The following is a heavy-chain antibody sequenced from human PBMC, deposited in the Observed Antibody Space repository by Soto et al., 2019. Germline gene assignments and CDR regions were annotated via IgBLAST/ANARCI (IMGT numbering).Heavy chain of an antibody. CDR3: ARHPYDSSGYYHNWFDP. V-gene: IGHV5-10-1*01. J-gene: IGHJ5*02. Sequence: EVQLVQSGAEVKKPGESLRISCKGSGYSFTRYWIYWVRQMPGKGLEWMGRIDPSDSYTNYSPSFQGHVTISADKSISTAYLQWSSLKASDTAMYYCARHPYDSSGYYHNWFDPWGQGNLVTVSS. D-gene: IGHD3-22*01. CDR2: IDPSDSYT. CDR1: GYSFTRYW.